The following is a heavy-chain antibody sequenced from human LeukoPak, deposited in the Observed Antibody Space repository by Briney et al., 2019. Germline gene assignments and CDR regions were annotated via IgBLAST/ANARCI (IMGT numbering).Heavy chain of an antibody. J-gene: IGHJ5*02. CDR1: GFTFSSYG. CDR3: ATLGYCSGGSCPRWFDP. V-gene: IGHV3-30*03. Sequence: PGGSLRLSCAASGFTFSSYGMHWVRQAPGKGLEWVAVISYDGSNKYYADSVKGRFTISRDNSKNTLYLQMNSLRAEDTAVYYCATLGYCSGGSCPRWFDPWGQGTLVTVSS. CDR2: ISYDGSNK. D-gene: IGHD2-15*01.